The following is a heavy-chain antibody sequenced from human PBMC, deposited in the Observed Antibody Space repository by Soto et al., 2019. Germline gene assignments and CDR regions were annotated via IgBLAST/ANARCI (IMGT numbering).Heavy chain of an antibody. V-gene: IGHV3-23*01. CDR3: AKAPGSGSYYEGYYFDY. Sequence: GGSLRLSCAASGFTFSSYAMSWVRQAPGKGLEWVSAISGSCGSTYYADSVKGRFTISRDNSKNTLYLQMNSLRAEDTAVYYCAKAPGSGSYYEGYYFDYWGQGTLVTVSS. D-gene: IGHD1-26*01. CDR1: GFTFSSYA. CDR2: ISGSCGST. J-gene: IGHJ4*02.